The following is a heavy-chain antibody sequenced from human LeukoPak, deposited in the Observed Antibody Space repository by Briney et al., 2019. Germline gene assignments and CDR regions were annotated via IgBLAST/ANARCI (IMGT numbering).Heavy chain of an antibody. Sequence: GGSLRLSCAASGFTFSSYGMHWVRQAPGKGLEWVAFIRYDGSNKYYADSVKGRFTISRDNSKNTLYLQMNSLRAEDTAVYYCAEDPYYDILTGYIWFDPWGQGALVTVSS. D-gene: IGHD3-9*01. CDR2: IRYDGSNK. V-gene: IGHV3-30*02. CDR3: AEDPYYDILTGYIWFDP. CDR1: GFTFSSYG. J-gene: IGHJ5*02.